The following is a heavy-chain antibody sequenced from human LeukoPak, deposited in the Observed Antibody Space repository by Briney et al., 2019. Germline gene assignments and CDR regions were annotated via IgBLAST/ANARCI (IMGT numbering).Heavy chain of an antibody. CDR1: GFTFSNYG. V-gene: IGHV3-23*01. Sequence: GGSLRLSCAASGFTFSNYGMSWVRQAPGKGLEWVSAISGSRGSTYYADSVKGRFAISRDNSKNTLYLQMNSLRAEDTAVYYCARHVVAVGFDYWGQGTLVTVSS. CDR2: ISGSRGST. D-gene: IGHD3-22*01. J-gene: IGHJ4*02. CDR3: ARHVVAVGFDY.